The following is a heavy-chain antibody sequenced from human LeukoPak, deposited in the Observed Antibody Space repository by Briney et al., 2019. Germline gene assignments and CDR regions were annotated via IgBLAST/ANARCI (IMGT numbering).Heavy chain of an antibody. CDR3: TRINYG. Sequence: GGSLRLSCAASGFTFSSYWMHWVRQAPGKGLMWVSRINSDGSTTSYADSVKGRFTISRDNAKDTLYLQMNSLRVEDTAVYYCTRINYGWGQGTLVTVSS. J-gene: IGHJ4*02. CDR2: INSDGSTT. V-gene: IGHV3-74*01. D-gene: IGHD3-16*01. CDR1: GFTFSSYW.